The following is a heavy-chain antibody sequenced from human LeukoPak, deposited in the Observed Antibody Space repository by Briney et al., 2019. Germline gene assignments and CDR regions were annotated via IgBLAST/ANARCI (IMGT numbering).Heavy chain of an antibody. CDR1: GFTFSSYA. D-gene: IGHD3-10*01. CDR2: ISYDGSNK. Sequence: GGSLRLSCAASGFTFSSYAMHWVRQAPGKGLEWVAVISYDGSNKYYADSVKGRFTISRDNSKNTLYLQMNSLRAEDTAVYYCASGYYYGSGGFYYGMDVWGQGTTVTVSS. V-gene: IGHV3-30-3*01. J-gene: IGHJ6*02. CDR3: ASGYYYGSGGFYYGMDV.